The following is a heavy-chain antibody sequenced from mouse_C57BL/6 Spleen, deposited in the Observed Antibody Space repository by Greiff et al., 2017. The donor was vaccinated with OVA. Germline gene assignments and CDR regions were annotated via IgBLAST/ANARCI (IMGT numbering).Heavy chain of an antibody. D-gene: IGHD2-1*01. CDR3: ARGDGNYVDAMDY. V-gene: IGHV1-52*01. CDR1: GYTFTSYW. J-gene: IGHJ4*01. Sequence: QVQLQQPGAELVRPGSSVKLSCKASGYTFTSYWMHWVKQRPIQGLEWIGNIDPSDSETHYNQKFKDKATLTVDKSSSTAYMQLSSLTSEDSAVYYGARGDGNYVDAMDYWGQGTSVTVSS. CDR2: IDPSDSET.